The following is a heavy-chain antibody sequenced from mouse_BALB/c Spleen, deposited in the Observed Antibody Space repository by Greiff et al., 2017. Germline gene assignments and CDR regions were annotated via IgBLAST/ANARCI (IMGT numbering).Heavy chain of an antibody. Sequence: EVKLLESGPGLVKPSQSLSLTCSVTGYSITSGYYWNWIRQFPGNKLEWMGYISYDGSNNYNPSLKNRISITRDTSKNQFFLKLNSVTTEDTATYYCAREDYEYVRDYWGQGTSVTVSS. CDR3: AREDYEYVRDY. V-gene: IGHV3-6*02. CDR1: GYSITSGYY. CDR2: ISYDGSN. D-gene: IGHD2-4*01. J-gene: IGHJ4*01.